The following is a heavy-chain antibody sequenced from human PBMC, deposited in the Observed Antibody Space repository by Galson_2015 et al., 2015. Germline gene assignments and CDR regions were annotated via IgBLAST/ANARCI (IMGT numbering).Heavy chain of an antibody. CDR3: ARDVYCSSTSCYDGYYFDY. J-gene: IGHJ4*02. V-gene: IGHV1-46*01. CDR1: GYTFTSYY. CDR2: INPSGGST. D-gene: IGHD2-2*01. Sequence: SVKVSCKASGYTFTSYYMHWVRQAPGQGLEWMGIINPSGGSTSYAQKFQGRVTMTRDTSTSTVYMELSSLRSEDTAVYYCARDVYCSSTSCYDGYYFDYWGQGTLVTVSS.